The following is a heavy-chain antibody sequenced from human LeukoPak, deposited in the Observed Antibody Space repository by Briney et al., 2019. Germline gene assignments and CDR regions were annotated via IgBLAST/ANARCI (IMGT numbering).Heavy chain of an antibody. D-gene: IGHD3-16*01. V-gene: IGHV4-59*12. Sequence: SETLSLTCTVSGASISSYYWNWIRQPPGKGLEWIGYIYYSGNTNYNPSLKSRVTMSVDTSKNQFSLKVTSVTAADTAVYYCPRFRNFVSDIWGQGTMVTVSS. CDR1: GASISSYY. CDR2: IYYSGNT. J-gene: IGHJ3*02. CDR3: PRFRNFVSDI.